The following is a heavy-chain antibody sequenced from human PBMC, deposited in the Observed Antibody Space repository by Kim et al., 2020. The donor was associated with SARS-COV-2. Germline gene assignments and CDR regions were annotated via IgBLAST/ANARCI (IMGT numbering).Heavy chain of an antibody. CDR3: ARDRRAYCGGDCYHFDY. Sequence: GGSLRLSCAASGFTFSSYSMNWVRQAPGKGLEWVSSISSSSSYIYYADSVKGRFTISRDNAKNSLYLQMNSLRAEDTAVYYCARDRRAYCGGDCYHFDYWGQGTLVTVSS. CDR1: GFTFSSYS. J-gene: IGHJ4*02. CDR2: ISSSSSYI. D-gene: IGHD2-21*02. V-gene: IGHV3-21*04.